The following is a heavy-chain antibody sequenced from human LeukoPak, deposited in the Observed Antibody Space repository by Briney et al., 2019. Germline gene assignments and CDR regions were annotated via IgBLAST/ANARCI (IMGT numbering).Heavy chain of an antibody. D-gene: IGHD3-22*01. Sequence: QAGGSLRLSCAASGFTFSSYEMNWVRQAPGKGLEWVSYISSSGSTIYYADSVKGRFTISRDNSKNTLYLQMNSLRAEDTAVYYCAKDISSWDSGSNAFDIWGQGTMVTVSS. V-gene: IGHV3-48*03. CDR2: ISSSGSTI. CDR1: GFTFSSYE. CDR3: AKDISSWDSGSNAFDI. J-gene: IGHJ3*02.